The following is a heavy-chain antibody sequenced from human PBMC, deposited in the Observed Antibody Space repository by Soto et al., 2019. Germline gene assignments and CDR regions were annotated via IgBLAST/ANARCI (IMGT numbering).Heavy chain of an antibody. J-gene: IGHJ4*01. D-gene: IGHD1-26*01. Sequence: PSETLSLTCTVSGDSISSNSHYWGWIRQSPGKGLEWIGSVFHSGSTKYNASLKSRVTISVDTSKDQFSLRLSSVTVADTAIYYCARLFNGNYYIDYWGHGTQVTVSS. V-gene: IGHV4-39*01. CDR2: VFHSGST. CDR1: GDSISSNSHY. CDR3: ARLFNGNYYIDY.